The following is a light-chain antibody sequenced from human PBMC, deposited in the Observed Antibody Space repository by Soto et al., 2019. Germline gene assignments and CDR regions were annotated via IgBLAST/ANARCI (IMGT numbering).Light chain of an antibody. Sequence: QSALTQPASVSGSPGQSITISCTGTSSDVGGYNYVSWYQQHPGEAPKLMIYDVSSRPSGVSNRFSGSKSGNTASLTISGLQAEDEADYYCSSYTTSNTLEVVFGGGTKVTVL. J-gene: IGLJ2*01. CDR2: DVS. CDR3: SSYTTSNTLEVV. V-gene: IGLV2-14*01. CDR1: SSDVGGYNY.